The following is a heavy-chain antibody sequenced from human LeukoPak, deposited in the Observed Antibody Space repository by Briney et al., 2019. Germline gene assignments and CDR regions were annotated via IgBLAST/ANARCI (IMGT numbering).Heavy chain of an antibody. D-gene: IGHD5-12*01. J-gene: IGHJ4*02. Sequence: SETLSLTCAVSGGSISSVGYSWRWIRQPPGKVLEWIGYIYHSGSTYYNPSLKSRVTISVDTSKNQFSLKLSSVTAADTAVYYCAREDGYSGYDLLYYWGQGTLVTVSS. V-gene: IGHV4-30-2*01. CDR1: GGSISSVGYS. CDR3: AREDGYSGYDLLYY. CDR2: IYHSGST.